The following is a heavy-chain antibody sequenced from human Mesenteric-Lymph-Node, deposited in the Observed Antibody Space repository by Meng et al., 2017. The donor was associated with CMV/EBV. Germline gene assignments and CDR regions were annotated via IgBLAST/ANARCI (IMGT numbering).Heavy chain of an antibody. Sequence: GESLKISCAASGFTFSSYAMHWVRQAPGKGLEWVAVISYDGSNKYYADSVKGRFTISRDNSKNTLYLQMNSLRAEDTAVYYCARSAIPYPYFDYWGQGTLVTVSS. CDR2: ISYDGSNK. CDR1: GFTFSSYA. V-gene: IGHV3-30-3*01. CDR3: ARSAIPYPYFDY. J-gene: IGHJ4*02. D-gene: IGHD5-18*01.